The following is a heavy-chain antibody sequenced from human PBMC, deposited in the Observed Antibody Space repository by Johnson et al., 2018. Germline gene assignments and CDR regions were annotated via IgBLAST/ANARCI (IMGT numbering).Heavy chain of an antibody. CDR3: AKAPVGWLGEGAEYFQH. CDR2: ISGSGNTI. D-gene: IGHD3-3*01. V-gene: IGHV3-11*01. CDR1: GFTFSDYY. Sequence: QVQLVQSGGGLVKPGGSLRLSCAASGFTFSDYYMSWIRQAPGKGLEWVSYISGSGNTIYYADSVKGRFTISRDNAKNSLYLQMNSLRAEDTALYYCAKAPVGWLGEGAEYFQHWGQGTLVTVSS. J-gene: IGHJ1*01.